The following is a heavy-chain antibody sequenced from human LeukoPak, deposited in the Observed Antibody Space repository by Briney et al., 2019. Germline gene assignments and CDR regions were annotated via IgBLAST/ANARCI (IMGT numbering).Heavy chain of an antibody. CDR1: GGSISSYY. J-gene: IGHJ4*02. CDR3: ASTGSYYDYFDY. D-gene: IGHD3-10*01. CDR2: IYYSGST. V-gene: IGHV4-59*08. Sequence: SETLSLTCTVSGGSISSYYWSWIRQPPGKGLEWIGYIYYSGSTNYNPSLKSRVTISVDTSKNQFSLKLSSVTAADTAVYYCASTGSYYDYFDYWGQGTLLTVSS.